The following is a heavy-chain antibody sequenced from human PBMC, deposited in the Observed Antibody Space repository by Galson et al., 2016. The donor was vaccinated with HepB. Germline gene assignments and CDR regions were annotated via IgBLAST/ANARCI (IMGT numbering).Heavy chain of an antibody. Sequence: SLRLSCAASGFTFSSYSMNWVRRAPGKGLEWVSYTSSSSSTIYYADSVKGRFTISRDNAKNSLFLQMNSLRTEDTAVYYCTTDLLGWAPAWVGEFFDFWGQGTLVTVSS. CDR2: TSSSSSTI. CDR1: GFTFSSYS. V-gene: IGHV3-48*01. D-gene: IGHD3-10*01. J-gene: IGHJ4*02. CDR3: TTDLLGWAPAWVGEFFDF.